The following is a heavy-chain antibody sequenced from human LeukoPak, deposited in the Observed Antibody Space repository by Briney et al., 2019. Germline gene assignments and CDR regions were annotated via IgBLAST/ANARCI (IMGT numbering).Heavy chain of an antibody. Sequence: SDPLSLPCSVSGGSLSSYYWSWIRQPPGKGLEWIGYIYYSGRTNYNPSLTSRVTISVDTSKNQFSLKLSSMTAADAAEYYCGRTPYYYGSGSYPKSFFDYWGQGTLVTVSS. D-gene: IGHD3-10*01. J-gene: IGHJ4*02. CDR3: GRTPYYYGSGSYPKSFFDY. V-gene: IGHV4-59*08. CDR2: IYYSGRT. CDR1: GGSLSSYY.